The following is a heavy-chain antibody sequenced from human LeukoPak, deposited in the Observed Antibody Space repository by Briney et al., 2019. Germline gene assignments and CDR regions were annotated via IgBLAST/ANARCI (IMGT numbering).Heavy chain of an antibody. V-gene: IGHV3-30-3*01. CDR2: TSYDGSNK. CDR1: GFTFSTYH. CDR3: ARSGAAVAGFDY. D-gene: IGHD6-19*01. J-gene: IGHJ4*02. Sequence: PGGSLRLSCAASGFTFSTYHMHWVRQAPGKGLEWVALTSYDGSNKYYADSVKGRFTISRDNSKNTVYLQMNSLRPEDTAAYYCARSGAAVAGFDYWGQGTLVTVSS.